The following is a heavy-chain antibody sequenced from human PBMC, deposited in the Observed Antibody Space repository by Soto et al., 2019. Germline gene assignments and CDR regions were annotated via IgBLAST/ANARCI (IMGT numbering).Heavy chain of an antibody. Sequence: EVQLVESGGGLVQPGGSPRLSCAASGFTFSSYEMNWVRQAPGKGLEWVSYISSSGSTIYYADSVKGRFTISRDNAKNSLYLQMNSLRAEDTAVYYCARDEVIKDGMDVWGQGTTVTVSS. CDR2: ISSSGSTI. D-gene: IGHD3-22*01. J-gene: IGHJ6*02. CDR1: GFTFSSYE. CDR3: ARDEVIKDGMDV. V-gene: IGHV3-48*03.